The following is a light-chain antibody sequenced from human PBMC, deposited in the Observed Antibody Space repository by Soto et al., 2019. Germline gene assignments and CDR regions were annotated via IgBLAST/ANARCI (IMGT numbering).Light chain of an antibody. CDR2: DAS. CDR1: QSVSSY. J-gene: IGKJ4*01. Sequence: EIVLTQSPTTLSLSPGERATLSCRASQSVSSYLAWYQQKPGQAPKLLIYDASTRATGIPARFSGSGSGTDFSLTISSLEPEDFSAYYCHQRTNWPPLTFGGGTKVEMK. V-gene: IGKV3-11*01. CDR3: HQRTNWPPLT.